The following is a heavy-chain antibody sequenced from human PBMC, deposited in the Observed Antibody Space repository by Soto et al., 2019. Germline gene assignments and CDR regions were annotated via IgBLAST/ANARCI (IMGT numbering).Heavy chain of an antibody. V-gene: IGHV3-30*18. Sequence: GGSLRLSCAASGFTFSSYGMHWVRQAPGKGLEWVAVISYDGSNKYYADSVKGRFTISRDNSKNTLYLQMNSLRAEDTAVYYCAKGTIFGVVIDINWGQGTLVTVSS. J-gene: IGHJ4*02. D-gene: IGHD3-3*01. CDR3: AKGTIFGVVIDIN. CDR2: ISYDGSNK. CDR1: GFTFSSYG.